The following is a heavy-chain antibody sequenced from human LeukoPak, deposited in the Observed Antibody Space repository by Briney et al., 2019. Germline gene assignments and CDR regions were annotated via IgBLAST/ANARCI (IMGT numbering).Heavy chain of an antibody. CDR1: GFSFSTDG. CDR3: TRVFHQRAYDSSGYFYVPFAY. D-gene: IGHD3-22*01. J-gene: IGHJ4*02. Sequence: GGSLRLSCSASGFSFSTDGMSWVRQAPGKGLEWVSGILGLGGASRTYYADSVKGRFTISRDNSKNTLYLQMNSLRAEDTAVYYCTRVFHQRAYDSSGYFYVPFAYWGQGTLVTVSS. CDR2: ILGLGGASRT. V-gene: IGHV3-23*01.